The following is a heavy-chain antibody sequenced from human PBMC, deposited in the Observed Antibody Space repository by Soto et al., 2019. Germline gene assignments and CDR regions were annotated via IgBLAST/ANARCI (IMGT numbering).Heavy chain of an antibody. D-gene: IGHD3-16*01. J-gene: IGHJ6*02. CDR1: GGSISSGGYY. Sequence: QVQLQESGPGLVKPSQTLSLTCTVSGGSISSGGYYWSWIRQHPGKGLEWIGYIYYSGSTYYNPSLKRRVTITVDMSKNQYSLKLSSVTAADTAVYYCASDSTWQNYYYYGMDVWGQGTTVTVSS. V-gene: IGHV4-31*03. CDR3: ASDSTWQNYYYYGMDV. CDR2: IYYSGST.